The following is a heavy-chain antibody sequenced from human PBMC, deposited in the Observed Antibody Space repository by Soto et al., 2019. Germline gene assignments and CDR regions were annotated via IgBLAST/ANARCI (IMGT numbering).Heavy chain of an antibody. Sequence: PSETLSLTCAVXGGSFSGYYWSWIRQPPGKGLEWIGEINHSGSTNYNPSLKSRVTISVDTSKNQFSLKLSSVTAADTAVYYCARGRDTYYYGSGSYYNPLDYWGQGTLVTVS. J-gene: IGHJ4*02. V-gene: IGHV4-34*01. CDR3: ARGRDTYYYGSGSYYNPLDY. CDR2: INHSGST. CDR1: GGSFSGYY. D-gene: IGHD3-10*01.